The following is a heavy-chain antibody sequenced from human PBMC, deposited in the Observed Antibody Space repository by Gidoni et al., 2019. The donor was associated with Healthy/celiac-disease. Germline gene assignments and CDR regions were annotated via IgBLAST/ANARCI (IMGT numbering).Heavy chain of an antibody. CDR2: ISWNSGSI. D-gene: IGHD3-9*01. V-gene: IGHV3-9*01. J-gene: IGHJ4*02. Sequence: EVQLVESGGGLVQPGWSLRLSCAASGFTFDDYAMHWVRQAPGKGLEWVSGISWNSGSIGYADSVKGRFTISRDNAKNSLYLQMNSLRAEDTALYYCAKEGLVRRGFDYWGQGTLVTVSS. CDR1: GFTFDDYA. CDR3: AKEGLVRRGFDY.